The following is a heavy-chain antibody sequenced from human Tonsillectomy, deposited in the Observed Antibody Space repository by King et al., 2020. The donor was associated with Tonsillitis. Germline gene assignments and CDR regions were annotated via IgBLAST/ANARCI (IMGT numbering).Heavy chain of an antibody. D-gene: IGHD3-22*01. Sequence: QLVQSGAALRKPGASVTVSCRTSGDTFTGHFVHWVRQAPGQGLEWMGWINPNSGDTNYALKFQGRVTLSGDVSSTTAYMGLSSLRPDDTAVYYCATNVIATDSSAYRDFRHWGQGTLVTVSS. V-gene: IGHV1-2*02. CDR1: GDTFTGHF. CDR3: ATNVIATDSSAYRDFRH. J-gene: IGHJ1*01. CDR2: INPNSGDT.